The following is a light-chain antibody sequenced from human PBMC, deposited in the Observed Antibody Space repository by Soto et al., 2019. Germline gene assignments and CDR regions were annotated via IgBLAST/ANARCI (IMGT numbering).Light chain of an antibody. Sequence: DIQMTQSPSSVSASVGARVPISCRASQGISSWLAWYQQKPGKAPKLLIYAASSLQSGVPSRFSGTGSVTEFPLTISSLQPEDVATDYCQQANSFPFTLGPGTKGDIK. V-gene: IGKV1-12*01. CDR2: AAS. CDR1: QGISSW. CDR3: QQANSFPFT. J-gene: IGKJ3*01.